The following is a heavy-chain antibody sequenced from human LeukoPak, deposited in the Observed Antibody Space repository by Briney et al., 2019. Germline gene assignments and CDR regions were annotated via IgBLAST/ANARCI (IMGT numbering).Heavy chain of an antibody. CDR2: IYHSGST. J-gene: IGHJ4*02. CDR1: GYSISSGYY. CDR3: ARLRNYYDSSGYLPWD. V-gene: IGHV4-38-2*02. Sequence: SETLSLTCTVSGYSISSGYYWGWIRQPPGKGLEWIGNIYHSGSTYYNPSLKSRVTISVDTSKNQFSLKVSSVTAADTAVYYCARLRNYYDSSGYLPWDWGQGTLVTVSS. D-gene: IGHD3-22*01.